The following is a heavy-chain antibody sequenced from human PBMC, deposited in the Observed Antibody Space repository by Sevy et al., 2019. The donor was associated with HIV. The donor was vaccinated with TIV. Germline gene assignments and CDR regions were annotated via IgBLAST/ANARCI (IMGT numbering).Heavy chain of an antibody. CDR2: ISGSGGST. Sequence: GGSLRLSCAASGFTFSSYAMSWVRQAPGKGLEWVSAISGSGGSTYYADSVKGRFTISRDNSKNTLYLQMNSLRAEDTAVYYCARDRKIEGDTRGDFDIWGQGTMVTVSS. J-gene: IGHJ3*02. V-gene: IGHV3-23*01. CDR1: GFTFSSYA. CDR3: ARDRKIEGDTRGDFDI. D-gene: IGHD2-2*02.